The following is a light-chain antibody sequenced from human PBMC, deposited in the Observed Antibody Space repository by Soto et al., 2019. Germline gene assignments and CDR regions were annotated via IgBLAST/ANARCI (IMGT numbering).Light chain of an antibody. CDR1: NSDVGGYNY. Sequence: QSVLTQPASVSGSPGQSITMSCTGTNSDVGGYNYVSWYQQHPGKAPKLMIYEVNNRPSGVSSRFSGSKSGNTASLTISGLQAEDEADYYCSSYSSSSTVVIGGGTQLTVL. J-gene: IGLJ2*01. CDR2: EVN. V-gene: IGLV2-14*01. CDR3: SSYSSSSTVV.